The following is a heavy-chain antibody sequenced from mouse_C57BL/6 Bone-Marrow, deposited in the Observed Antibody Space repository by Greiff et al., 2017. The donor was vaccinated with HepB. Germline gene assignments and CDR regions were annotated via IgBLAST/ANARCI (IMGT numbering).Heavy chain of an antibody. D-gene: IGHD1-3*01. CDR2: IRSKSNNYAT. Sequence: EVMLVESGGGLVQPKGSLKLSCAASGFSFNTYAMNWVRQAPGKGLEWVARIRSKSNNYATYYADSVKDRFTISRDDSESMLYLQMNNLKTEDTAMYYCVRQNYSGSYRWYFDVWGTGTTVTVSS. CDR1: GFSFNTYA. J-gene: IGHJ1*03. V-gene: IGHV10-1*01. CDR3: VRQNYSGSYRWYFDV.